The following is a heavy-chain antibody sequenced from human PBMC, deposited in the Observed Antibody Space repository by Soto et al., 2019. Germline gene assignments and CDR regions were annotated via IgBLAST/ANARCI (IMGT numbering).Heavy chain of an antibody. Sequence: GGSLRLSCAASEFTFSNYAMSWVRRAPGKGLEWVSAISYGGGTTYYADSVKGRFTISRDNSKNTLYLQMNSLRAEDTAVYYCAKNPGYYYDSTGYHFDYWGQGTLVTVS. CDR1: EFTFSNYA. CDR2: ISYGGGTT. CDR3: AKNPGYYYDSTGYHFDY. J-gene: IGHJ4*02. D-gene: IGHD3-22*01. V-gene: IGHV3-23*01.